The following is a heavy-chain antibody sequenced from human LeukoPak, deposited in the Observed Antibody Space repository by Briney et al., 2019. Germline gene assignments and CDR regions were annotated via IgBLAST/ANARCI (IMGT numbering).Heavy chain of an antibody. CDR2: ISPYNGNT. Sequence: ASVKVTCKPSGYTFNTYGITWVRQAPGQGLEWMGWISPYNGNTNYAQKFQGRVTMTTDTSTSTAYMELRSLRSDDTAVYYCARGPHERSGYPDDWGQGTLVTVSS. D-gene: IGHD3-22*01. CDR1: GYTFNTYG. CDR3: ARGPHERSGYPDD. J-gene: IGHJ4*02. V-gene: IGHV1-18*01.